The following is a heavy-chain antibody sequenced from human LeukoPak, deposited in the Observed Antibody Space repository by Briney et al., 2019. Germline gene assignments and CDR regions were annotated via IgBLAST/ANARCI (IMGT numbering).Heavy chain of an antibody. V-gene: IGHV3-30-3*01. Sequence: GGSLRLSCAASGFTFSSYAMHWVRQAPGKGLEWVAVISYDGSNKYYADSVKGRFTISRDNSKNTLYLQMNSLRAEDTAVYYCARDGGSCSSTSCYRPGVYYYGMDVWGQGTTVTVPS. CDR2: ISYDGSNK. CDR1: GFTFSSYA. D-gene: IGHD2-2*01. J-gene: IGHJ6*02. CDR3: ARDGGSCSSTSCYRPGVYYYGMDV.